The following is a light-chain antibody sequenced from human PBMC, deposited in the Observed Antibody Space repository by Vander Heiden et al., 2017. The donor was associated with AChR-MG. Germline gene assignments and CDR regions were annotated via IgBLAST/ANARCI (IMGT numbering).Light chain of an antibody. V-gene: IGKV1-39*01. CDR3: QQCYSTALT. CDR1: QSISSY. J-gene: IGKJ4*01. Sequence: DIEMTQSPSTLSASVGDRVTLTCRASQSISSYLNWYQQKPGKAPKLLIYAASSLQSGVPSRFSGSGSGTDFTLTISSLQPEDFATYYCQQCYSTALTFGGGTQLEIK. CDR2: AAS.